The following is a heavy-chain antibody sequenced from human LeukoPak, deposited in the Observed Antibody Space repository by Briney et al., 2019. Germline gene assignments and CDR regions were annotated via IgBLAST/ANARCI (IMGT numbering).Heavy chain of an antibody. CDR3: ARNENSGWGYFDY. V-gene: IGHV3-23*01. J-gene: IGHJ4*02. CDR2: IGGSNGIT. CDR1: RFTFNSYA. Sequence: GGSLRLSCAASRFTFNSYAMSWVRQAPGKGLEWVSVIGGSNGITFYVGSVKGRFTISRDNSKDTLYLQMNSLRAEDTAVYYCARNENSGWGYFDYWGQGTLVAVSS. D-gene: IGHD5-12*01.